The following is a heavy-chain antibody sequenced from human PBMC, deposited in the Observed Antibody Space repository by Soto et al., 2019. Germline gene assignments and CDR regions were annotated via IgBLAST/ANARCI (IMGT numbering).Heavy chain of an antibody. J-gene: IGHJ4*02. CDR3: AKGRRGAEFDY. CDR1: GFTFDDYA. CDR2: ISWNSGSI. V-gene: IGHV3-9*01. Sequence: GGSLRLSCVASGFTFDDYAMHWVRQAPGKGLEWVSGISWNSGSIGYADSVKGRFTISRDNAKNSLYLQMNSLRAEDTALYYCAKGRRGAEFDYWGQGTLVTVSS.